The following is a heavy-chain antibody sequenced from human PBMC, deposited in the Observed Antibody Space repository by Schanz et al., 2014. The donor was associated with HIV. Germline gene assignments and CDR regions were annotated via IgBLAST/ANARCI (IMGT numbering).Heavy chain of an antibody. J-gene: IGHJ3*02. CDR1: GFTFSSYG. V-gene: IGHV3-33*01. D-gene: IGHD6-19*01. Sequence: QVQLVESGGGVVQPGRSLRLSCAASGFTFSSYGMHWVRQAPGKGLEWVAVIWYDGSNKYYADSVKGRFTISRDNPKNTLYLQMNSLRAEDTAIYYCARSPDWAGTDAFDIWGQGTMVTVSS. CDR3: ARSPDWAGTDAFDI. CDR2: IWYDGSNK.